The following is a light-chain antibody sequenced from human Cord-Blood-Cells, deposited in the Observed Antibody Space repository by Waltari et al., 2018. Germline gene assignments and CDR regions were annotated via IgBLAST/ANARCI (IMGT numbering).Light chain of an antibody. J-gene: IGLJ2*01. V-gene: IGLV2-11*01. CDR2: DVS. Sequence: QSALTQPPSVSGSPGQAVTLSCTGTSSDVGGYNHAAWYQQHPGKAPKLMIYDVSKRPSGVPDRFSGSKSGNTASLTISGLQAEDEADYYCCSYAGSYTVVFGGGTKLTVL. CDR3: CSYAGSYTVV. CDR1: SSDVGGYNH.